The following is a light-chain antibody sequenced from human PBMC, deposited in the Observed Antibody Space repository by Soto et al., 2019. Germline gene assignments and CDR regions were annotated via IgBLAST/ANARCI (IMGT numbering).Light chain of an antibody. Sequence: QTVTISCSGSSCDIGSNTVNSYQQLPGTTPKLLIYSNNHLPSAVPDRFSGSTSGTSASLGISGFQSEDAADYYCAAWNDCLTARVFGGGTKLTVL. CDR3: AAWNDCLTARV. J-gene: IGLJ3*02. V-gene: IGLV1-44*01. CDR1: SCDIGSNT. CDR2: SNN.